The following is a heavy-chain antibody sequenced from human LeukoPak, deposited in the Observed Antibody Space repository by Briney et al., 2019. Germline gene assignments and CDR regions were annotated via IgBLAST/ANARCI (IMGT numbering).Heavy chain of an antibody. CDR3: ARRGYYYDRSGYYYFDY. D-gene: IGHD3-22*01. CDR2: IYYSGST. Sequence: SETLSLTCTVSGGSISSSNYWWGWIRQPPGKGLEWIGIIYYSGSTYYNPSLKSRVTISVDTSKNQFSLKLSSVTAADTAVYYCARRGYYYDRSGYYYFDYWGQGTLVTVSS. CDR1: GGSISSSNYW. V-gene: IGHV4-39*07. J-gene: IGHJ4*02.